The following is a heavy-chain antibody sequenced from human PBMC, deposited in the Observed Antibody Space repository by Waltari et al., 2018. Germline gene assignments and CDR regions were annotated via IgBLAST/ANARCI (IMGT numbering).Heavy chain of an antibody. J-gene: IGHJ4*02. CDR1: GFTFSSYG. CDR2: IWYDGSNK. V-gene: IGHV3-33*06. Sequence: QVQLVESGGGVVQPGRSLRLSCAASGFTFSSYGMHWVRQAPGKGLEWVAVIWYDGSNKYYADSGKGRFTISRDNSKNTLYLQMNSLRAEDTAVYYCAKDGSPAYDILTGPPFDYWGQGTLVTVSS. CDR3: AKDGSPAYDILTGPPFDY. D-gene: IGHD3-9*01.